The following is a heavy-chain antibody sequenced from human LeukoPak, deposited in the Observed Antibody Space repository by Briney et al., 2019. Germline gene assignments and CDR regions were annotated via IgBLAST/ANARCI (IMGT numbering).Heavy chain of an antibody. CDR1: GYTFTNYG. CDR3: VRDQSPGLFDY. Sequence: ASVKVFCKASGYTFTNYGINWVRQAPGQGLEWMGWISGNNGNTNYGENFQGRVTVTTDTSTSTSYMELRSLRSDDTALYYCVRDQSPGLFDYWGQGTLITVSS. J-gene: IGHJ4*02. CDR2: ISGNNGNT. V-gene: IGHV1-18*01.